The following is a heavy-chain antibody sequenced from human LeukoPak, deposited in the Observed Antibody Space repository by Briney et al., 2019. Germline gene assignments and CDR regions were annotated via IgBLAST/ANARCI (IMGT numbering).Heavy chain of an antibody. CDR3: AKDLRITMIVVVITPDY. Sequence: GGSLRLSCAASGFTFSSYVMNWVRQPPGKGLEWVSSISGSGVSTFYVDSVKGRFAISRDNSKNTLYLQMNSLRAEDTAVYYCAKDLRITMIVVVITPDYWGQGTLVTVSS. CDR1: GFTFSSYV. CDR2: ISGSGVST. D-gene: IGHD3-22*01. V-gene: IGHV3-23*01. J-gene: IGHJ4*02.